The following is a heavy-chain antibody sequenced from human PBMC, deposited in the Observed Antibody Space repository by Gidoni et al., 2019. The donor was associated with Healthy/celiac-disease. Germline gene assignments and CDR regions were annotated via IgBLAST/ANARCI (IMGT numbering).Heavy chain of an antibody. V-gene: IGHV5-51*03. Sequence: VQLVQSGAEVKKPGESLKISCKGSGYRFTSYCICWVRQMPGKGLEWMGIIYPGDADTRYSPSFQGQVTISADKSSSTAYLQWSSLKASDTAMYYCARGPGEMGTDYDCWSGYYRWGQGTLVTVSS. CDR1: GYRFTSYC. CDR3: ARGPGEMGTDYDCWSGYYR. CDR2: IYPGDADT. D-gene: IGHD3-3*01. J-gene: IGHJ4*02.